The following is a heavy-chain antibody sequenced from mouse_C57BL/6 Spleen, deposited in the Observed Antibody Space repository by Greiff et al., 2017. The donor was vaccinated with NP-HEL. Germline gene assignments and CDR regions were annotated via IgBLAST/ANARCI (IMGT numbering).Heavy chain of an antibody. V-gene: IGHV1-82*01. CDR1: GYAFSSSW. D-gene: IGHD1-1*01. J-gene: IGHJ2*01. Sequence: VKLQESGPELVKPGASVKISCKASGYAFSSSWMNWVKQRPGKGLEWIGRIYPGDGDTNYNGKFKGKATLTADKSSSTAYMQLSSLTSEDSAVYYCARGITTVVLDYWGQGTTLTVSS. CDR3: ARGITTVVLDY. CDR2: IYPGDGDT.